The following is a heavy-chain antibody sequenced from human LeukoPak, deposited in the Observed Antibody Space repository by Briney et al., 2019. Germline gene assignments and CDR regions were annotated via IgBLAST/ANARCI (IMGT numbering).Heavy chain of an antibody. CDR1: DYTFSTYG. Sequence: ASVKVSCKASDYTFSTYGISWVRQAPGQGLEWMGWISAYKGNTYYAQKLQGRVTMTTDTSTSTAYMELRSLRSDDTAIYYCARDLYYYGSGSYYDVFDVWGQGAMVTVSS. V-gene: IGHV1-18*01. CDR3: ARDLYYYGSGSYYDVFDV. CDR2: ISAYKGNT. J-gene: IGHJ3*01. D-gene: IGHD3-10*01.